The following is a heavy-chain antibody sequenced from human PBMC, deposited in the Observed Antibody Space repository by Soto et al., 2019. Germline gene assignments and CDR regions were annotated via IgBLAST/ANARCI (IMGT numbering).Heavy chain of an antibody. V-gene: IGHV3-9*01. D-gene: IGHD6-13*01. J-gene: IGHJ5*02. Sequence: EVQLVESGGGLVQPGRSLRLSCAASGFTFDDYAMHWVRQAPGKGLEWVSGITWNSGSIAYADSVKGRLTISRDNAKNSLYLQMNSLRAEDTALYYCAKAAAGIRSWFDLWGQGTLVTVSS. CDR1: GFTFDDYA. CDR2: ITWNSGSI. CDR3: AKAAAGIRSWFDL.